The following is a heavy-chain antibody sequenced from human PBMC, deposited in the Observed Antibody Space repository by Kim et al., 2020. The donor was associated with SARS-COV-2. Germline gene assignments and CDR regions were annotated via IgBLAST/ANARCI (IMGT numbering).Heavy chain of an antibody. J-gene: IGHJ4*02. CDR2: ISYDGSNK. V-gene: IGHV3-30*18. Sequence: GGSLRLSCAASGFTFSSYGMHWVRQAPGKGLEWVAVISYDGSNKYYADSVKGRFTISRDNSKNTLYLQMNSLRAEDTAVYYCAKGESYGSGSYFDYWGQGTLVTVSS. D-gene: IGHD3-10*01. CDR1: GFTFSSYG. CDR3: AKGESYGSGSYFDY.